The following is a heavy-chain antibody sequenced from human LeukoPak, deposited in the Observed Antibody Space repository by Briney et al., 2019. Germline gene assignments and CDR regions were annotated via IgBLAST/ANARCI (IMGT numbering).Heavy chain of an antibody. D-gene: IGHD2-2*01. J-gene: IGHJ6*03. V-gene: IGHV1-69*05. CDR3: ARDDFAGYCSSTSCSPPYYYYMDV. CDR2: IIPIFGTA. CDR1: GGTFSSYA. Sequence: ASVKVSCKASGGTFSSYAISWVRQALGQGLEWMGGIIPIFGTANYAQKFQGRVTITTDESTSTAYMELSSLRSEDTAVYYCARDDFAGYCSSTSCSPPYYYYMDVWGKGTTVTVSS.